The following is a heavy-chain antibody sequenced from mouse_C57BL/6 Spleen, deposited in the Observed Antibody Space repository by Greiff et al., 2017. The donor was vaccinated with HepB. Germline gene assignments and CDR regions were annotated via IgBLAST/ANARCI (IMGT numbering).Heavy chain of an antibody. Sequence: VQRVESGPGLVKPSQSLSLTCSVPGYSITSGYYWNWIRQFPGNKLEWMGYISYDGSNNYNPSLKNRISITRDTSKNQFFLKLNSVTTEDTATYYCARGEYDYDYAMDYWGQGTSVTVSS. V-gene: IGHV3-6*01. CDR1: GYSITSGYY. D-gene: IGHD2-4*01. CDR3: ARGEYDYDYAMDY. CDR2: ISYDGSN. J-gene: IGHJ4*01.